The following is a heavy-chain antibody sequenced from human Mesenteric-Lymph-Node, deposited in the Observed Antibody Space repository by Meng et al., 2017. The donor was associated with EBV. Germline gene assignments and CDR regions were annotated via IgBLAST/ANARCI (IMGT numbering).Heavy chain of an antibody. CDR3: ARAAGDDYGDYFDY. Sequence: QVQLVLWCSYLKATGTSVKGYCEAFGYTFTDYAVNWVRKAPGQGLESMGWINTNTGNPTYAQGFTGRFVFSLDTSVSTAYLQISSLKYEDTAVYYCARAAGDDYGDYFDYWGQGTLVTVSS. CDR1: GYTFTDYA. J-gene: IGHJ4*02. V-gene: IGHV7-4-1*02. CDR2: INTNTGNP. D-gene: IGHD4-17*01.